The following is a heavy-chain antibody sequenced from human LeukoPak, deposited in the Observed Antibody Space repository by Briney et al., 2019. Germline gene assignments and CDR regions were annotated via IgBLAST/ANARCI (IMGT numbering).Heavy chain of an antibody. V-gene: IGHV3-15*01. CDR2: IKAKAHGGTI. J-gene: IGHJ4*02. Sequence: GGSLRLSCAASGFTFSDYYMSWIRQAPGKGLEWVGRIKAKAHGGTIEYAAPVKGRFTISRDDSKNTLYLQMNSLKTEDTAVYYCTTDGVGVEGATYDNWGQGTLVSVSS. CDR1: GFTFSDYY. CDR3: TTDGVGVEGATYDN. D-gene: IGHD1-26*01.